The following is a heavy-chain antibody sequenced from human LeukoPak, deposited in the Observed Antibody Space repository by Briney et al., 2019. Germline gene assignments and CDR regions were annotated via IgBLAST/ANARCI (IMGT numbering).Heavy chain of an antibody. CDR3: ARDGRAKYAEYYFDY. J-gene: IGHJ4*02. Sequence: GGSLRLSCAASGFTFSSYAMHWVRQAPGKGLEWVAVISYDGSNKYYADSVKGRFTISRDNSENTLYLQMNSLRAEDTAVYYCARDGRAKYAEYYFDYWGQGTLVTVSS. CDR2: ISYDGSNK. CDR1: GFTFSSYA. D-gene: IGHD2-15*01. V-gene: IGHV3-30*04.